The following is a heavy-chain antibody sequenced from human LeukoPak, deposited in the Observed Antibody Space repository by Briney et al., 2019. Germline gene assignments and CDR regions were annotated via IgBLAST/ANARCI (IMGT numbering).Heavy chain of an antibody. CDR2: INHSGST. J-gene: IGHJ4*02. V-gene: IGHV4-34*01. CDR3: ARYGGSGWVIDN. CDR1: GGSFSGYY. Sequence: SETLSLTCAVSGGSFSGYYWSWIRQPPGKGLEWIGEINHSGSTNYNPSLKSRVTISVDTSKNQFSLKLSSVTAADTAVYYCARYGGSGWVIDNWGQGTLVTVSS. D-gene: IGHD6-19*01.